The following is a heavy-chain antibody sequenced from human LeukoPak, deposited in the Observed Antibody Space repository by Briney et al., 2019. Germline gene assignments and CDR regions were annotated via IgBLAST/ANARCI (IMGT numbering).Heavy chain of an antibody. CDR1: GGSISSYY. J-gene: IGHJ4*02. Sequence: SETLSLTCTVSGGSISSYYWSWIRQPPGKGLEWIGYIYYSGSTNYNPSLKSRVTISVDTSKSQFSLKLSSVTAADTAVYYCARATAVAGIDYWGQGTLVTVSS. CDR2: IYYSGST. CDR3: ARATAVAGIDY. D-gene: IGHD6-19*01. V-gene: IGHV4-59*01.